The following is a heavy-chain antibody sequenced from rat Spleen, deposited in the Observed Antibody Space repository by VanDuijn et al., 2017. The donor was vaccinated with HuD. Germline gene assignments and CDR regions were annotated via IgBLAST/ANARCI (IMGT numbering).Heavy chain of an antibody. CDR2: INSEGTT. V-gene: IGHV3-3*01. CDR3: TTRPYYSSLNWFPY. CDR1: VYSITSSYR. Sequence: EVQLQESGPGLVKPSQSLSLTCSVTVYSITSSYRWSWIRKFPGNKLEWMGYINSEGTTNYNPSLKSRISITRDTSKNQFFLQLNSVTTEDTATYYCTTRPYYSSLNWFPYWGQGTLVTVSS. D-gene: IGHD1-2*01. J-gene: IGHJ3*01.